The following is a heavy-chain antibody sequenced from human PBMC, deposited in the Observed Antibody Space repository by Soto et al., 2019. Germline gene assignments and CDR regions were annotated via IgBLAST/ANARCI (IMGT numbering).Heavy chain of an antibody. CDR2: LSGSGVST. CDR1: GFTFSSYA. J-gene: IGHJ6*02. Sequence: EVQLLESGGGLVQPGGSLRLSCAASGFTFSSYAMTWVRQAPGKGLEWVSALSGSGVSTYYADSVKGRFTISRDNSKKTLYQQMNSLRAADTAVYYCAKGGGSKDYYDTSGYYLYYYYAMDVWGQGTTVTVSS. CDR3: AKGGGSKDYYDTSGYYLYYYYAMDV. V-gene: IGHV3-23*01. D-gene: IGHD3-22*01.